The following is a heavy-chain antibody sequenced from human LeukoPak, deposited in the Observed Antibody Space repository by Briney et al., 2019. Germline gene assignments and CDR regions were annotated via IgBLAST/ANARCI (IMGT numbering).Heavy chain of an antibody. V-gene: IGHV3-66*04. Sequence: GGSLRLSCAASGFTVSSNYMSWVRQAPGKGLEWVSMIYSGGSTYYADSVKGRFTISRDNSKNTLDLQMNSLRAEDTAVYYCARRGHGYGSPFDYWGQGTLVTVSS. CDR3: ARRGHGYGSPFDY. D-gene: IGHD5-18*01. CDR2: IYSGGST. CDR1: GFTVSSNY. J-gene: IGHJ4*02.